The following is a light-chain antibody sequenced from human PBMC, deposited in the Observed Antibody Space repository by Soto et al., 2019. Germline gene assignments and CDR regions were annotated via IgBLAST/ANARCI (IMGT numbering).Light chain of an antibody. V-gene: IGKV3-11*01. J-gene: IGKJ2*01. CDR1: QSVSSY. CDR3: KQRSNCPPYT. CDR2: DAS. Sequence: EIVLTQSPATLSLSPGERATLSCRASQSVSSYLAWYQQKPGQAPRLLIYDASNRATGIPARFSGSGSGTDFTLPIRSLELEVFAVYYCKQRSNCPPYTLAQGTKLEIK.